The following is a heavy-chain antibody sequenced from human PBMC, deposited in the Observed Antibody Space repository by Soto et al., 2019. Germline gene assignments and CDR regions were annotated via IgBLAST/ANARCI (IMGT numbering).Heavy chain of an antibody. Sequence: PGGSLRLSCAASGFTFSSYSMNWVRQAPGKGLEWVSSISSSSSYIYYADSVKGRFTISRDNAKNSLYLQMNSLRAEDTAVYYCARDRNYYDSSGFNAFDIWGQGTMVTVSS. CDR2: ISSSSSYI. CDR3: ARDRNYYDSSGFNAFDI. CDR1: GFTFSSYS. D-gene: IGHD3-22*01. V-gene: IGHV3-21*01. J-gene: IGHJ3*02.